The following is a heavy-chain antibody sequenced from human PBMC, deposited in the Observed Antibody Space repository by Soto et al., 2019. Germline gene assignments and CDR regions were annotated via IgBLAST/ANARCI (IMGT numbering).Heavy chain of an antibody. CDR2: IRSKANSYAT. CDR1: GFAPIGST. V-gene: IGHV3-73*02. CDR3: FRENYFSYHGMDV. J-gene: IGHJ6*02. Sequence: EVQLVESGGGLVQPGGSLTLSCAGSGFAPIGSTIHWVGQASGKGLEWVGRIRSKANSYATAYAKSVKGRFIFSRDDSKSTAYLQMDSLKIEDTAVYYCFRENYFSYHGMDVWGQGTTVTVSS.